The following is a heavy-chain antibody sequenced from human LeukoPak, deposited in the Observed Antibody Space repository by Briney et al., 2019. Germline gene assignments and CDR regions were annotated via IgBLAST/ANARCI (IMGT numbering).Heavy chain of an antibody. CDR2: IRKKAHDWTP. CDR1: GFTFGDYG. Sequence: GGSLRLSCTTPGFTFGDYGFNWVRQAPGKGLEWVGFIRKKAHDWTPQYAASVQGRFTISRDDSKGIAYLEMSSLKTEDTAVYYCTRAGGYDNYLDCWGQGTPVTVSS. V-gene: IGHV3-49*04. D-gene: IGHD5-12*01. CDR3: TRAGGYDNYLDC. J-gene: IGHJ4*02.